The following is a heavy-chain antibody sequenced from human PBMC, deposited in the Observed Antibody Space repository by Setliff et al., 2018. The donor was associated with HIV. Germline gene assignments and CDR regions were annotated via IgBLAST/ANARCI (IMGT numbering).Heavy chain of an antibody. CDR2: LISMFKIP. J-gene: IGHJ6*02. Sequence: SSVKVSCKTSGGTFRSQAISWVRQAPGQGLEWMGGLISMFKIPQIAQKFQGRVTITADESTSTAYMGLSSLTSEDTAVYYCARGGWSGGGPLHYSYYYLDVWGQGTAVTVSS. CDR1: GGTFRSQA. D-gene: IGHD2-15*01. V-gene: IGHV1-69*13. CDR3: ARGGWSGGGPLHYSYYYLDV.